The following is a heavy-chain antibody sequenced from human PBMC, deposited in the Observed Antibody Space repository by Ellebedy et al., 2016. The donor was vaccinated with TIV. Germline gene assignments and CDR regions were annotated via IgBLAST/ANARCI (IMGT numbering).Heavy chain of an antibody. CDR3: ARAPSVDPHMDV. Sequence: AASVKVSCKASGYTFISYDINWVRQAPGQGLEWMGIINPTAGSTSSAQKFQGRVTMTSDTSTRTVYMELSSLRSEDTAVYYCARAPSVDPHMDVWGQGTTVTVSS. CDR2: INPTAGST. V-gene: IGHV1-46*01. J-gene: IGHJ6*02. D-gene: IGHD6-19*01. CDR1: GYTFISYD.